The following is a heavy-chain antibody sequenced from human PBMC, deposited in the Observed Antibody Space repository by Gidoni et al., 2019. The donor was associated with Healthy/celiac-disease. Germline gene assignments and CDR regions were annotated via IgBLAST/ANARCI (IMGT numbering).Heavy chain of an antibody. CDR2: INYSGNT. CDR1: GGSISGHS. D-gene: IGHD3-10*01. CDR3: ARGTKVYGSESYSPQVTVLGDAFDI. Sequence: QVQLQESGPGLVKPAETLSLTCTVSGGSISGHSWSWIRQPPGKGLEWLGSINYSGNTNYNPSLKIRVTISVDTSKNQFSLNLTSVTAADTAMLYCARGTKVYGSESYSPQVTVLGDAFDIWGRGTMVTVSS. J-gene: IGHJ3*02. V-gene: IGHV4-59*11.